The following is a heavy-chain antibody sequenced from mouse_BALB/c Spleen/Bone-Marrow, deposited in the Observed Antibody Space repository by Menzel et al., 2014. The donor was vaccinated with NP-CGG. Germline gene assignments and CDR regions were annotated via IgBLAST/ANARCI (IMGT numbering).Heavy chain of an antibody. V-gene: IGHV1S56*01. Sequence: QVQLQQSGPELVKPGASVKMSCKASGYTFTSYYIHWVKQRPGQGLKWIGWIYPGDGSTKYNEKFKGKTTLTADKSSSTAYMLLSSLTSEDSAIYFCARTDSSGSWFAYWGQGTLVTVSA. CDR3: ARTDSSGSWFAY. CDR1: GYTFTSYY. CDR2: IYPGDGST. J-gene: IGHJ3*01. D-gene: IGHD3-2*01.